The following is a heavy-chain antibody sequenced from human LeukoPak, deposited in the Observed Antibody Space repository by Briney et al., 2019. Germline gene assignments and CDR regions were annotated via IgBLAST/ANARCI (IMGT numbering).Heavy chain of an antibody. CDR3: ARARITIFGVVLDY. Sequence: SETLSLTCTVSGGSISSGSYYWRWIRQPAGRGGEGIGRISTSGSTNYNPSLKSRVTISVDTSKNQFSLKLSSVTAADTAVYYCARARITIFGVVLDYWGQGTLVTVSS. J-gene: IGHJ4*02. V-gene: IGHV4-61*02. CDR1: GGSISSGSYY. D-gene: IGHD3-3*01. CDR2: ISTSGST.